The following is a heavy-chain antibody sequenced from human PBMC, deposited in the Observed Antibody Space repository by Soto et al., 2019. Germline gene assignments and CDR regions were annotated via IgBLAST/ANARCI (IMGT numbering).Heavy chain of an antibody. Sequence: SETLSLTCTVSGGSISSGGYYWSWIRQHPGKGLEWIGYIYYSGSTYYNPSLKSRVTISVDTSKNQFSLKLSSVTAADTAVYYCARGTRVHYDSSGYYGGFDYWGQGTLVTVSS. J-gene: IGHJ4*02. CDR1: GGSISSGGYY. V-gene: IGHV4-31*03. CDR3: ARGTRVHYDSSGYYGGFDY. CDR2: IYYSGST. D-gene: IGHD3-22*01.